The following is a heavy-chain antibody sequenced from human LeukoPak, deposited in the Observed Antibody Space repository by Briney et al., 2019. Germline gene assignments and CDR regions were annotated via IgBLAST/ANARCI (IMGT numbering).Heavy chain of an antibody. V-gene: IGHV3-23*01. CDR3: ARWELQGNWFDP. J-gene: IGHJ5*02. CDR1: GFTFSSYA. CDR2: ISGSGGST. D-gene: IGHD1-26*01. Sequence: TGGSLRLSCAASGFTFSSYAMSWVRQAPGEGLEWVSAISGSGGSTYYADSVKGRFTISRDNSKNTLYLQMNSLRAEDTAVYYCARWELQGNWFDPWGQGTLVTVSS.